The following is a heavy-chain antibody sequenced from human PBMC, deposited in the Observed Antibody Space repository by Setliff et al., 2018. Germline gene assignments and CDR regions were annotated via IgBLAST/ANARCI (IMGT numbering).Heavy chain of an antibody. J-gene: IGHJ4*02. D-gene: IGHD1-26*01. CDR2: IGPSTGNT. V-gene: IGHV1-18*01. CDR3: ARDWDIWDCFDF. CDR1: GYTFDNYG. Sequence: ASVKVSCKASGYTFDNYGISWLRQAPGQGLEWMGWIGPSTGNTFYAQKYQGRVTLTTDTSTTTAYMELRSLTSDDTAIYFCARDWDIWDCFDFWGQGTLVT.